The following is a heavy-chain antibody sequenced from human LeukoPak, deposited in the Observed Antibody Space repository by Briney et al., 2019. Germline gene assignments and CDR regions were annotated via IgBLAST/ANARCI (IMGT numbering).Heavy chain of an antibody. J-gene: IGHJ4*02. CDR3: ARLIADPYYFDY. D-gene: IGHD6-13*01. CDR2: IFYSGST. Sequence: PSETLSLTCTVSGDSISASSSYWGWIRQPPGKGLEWIGSIFYSGSTYYKPSLKSRVTISVDTSKNHFFLKLSSVTAADTAVYYCARLIADPYYFDYWGQGTLVTVSS. V-gene: IGHV4-39*02. CDR1: GDSISASSSY.